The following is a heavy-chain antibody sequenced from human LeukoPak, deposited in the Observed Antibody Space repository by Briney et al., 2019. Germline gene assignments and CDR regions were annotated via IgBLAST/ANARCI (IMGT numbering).Heavy chain of an antibody. J-gene: IGHJ4*02. D-gene: IGHD6-13*01. CDR2: ISGSGGST. V-gene: IGHV3-23*01. Sequence: GGSLRLSCAASGFTFSSYAMSWVRQAPGKGLEWVSAISGSGGSTYYADSVKGRFTISRDNSKNTLYLQMNSLRAEDTAVYYCAKEGSSSWYEVWYFDYWGQGTLVTVSS. CDR1: GFTFSSYA. CDR3: AKEGSSSWYEVWYFDY.